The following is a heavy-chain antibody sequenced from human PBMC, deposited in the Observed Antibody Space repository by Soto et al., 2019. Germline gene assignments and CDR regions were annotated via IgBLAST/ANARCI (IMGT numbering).Heavy chain of an antibody. CDR1: GFTFSSYG. CDR3: AKPRGTTVTTDFDY. V-gene: IGHV3-30*18. Sequence: GGSLRLSCAASGFTFSSYGMHWVRQAPGKGLEWVAVISYDGSNKYYADSVKGRFTISRDNSKNTLYLQMNSLRAEDTSVYCCAKPRGTTVTTDFDYWGQGTLVTVSS. CDR2: ISYDGSNK. D-gene: IGHD4-17*01. J-gene: IGHJ4*02.